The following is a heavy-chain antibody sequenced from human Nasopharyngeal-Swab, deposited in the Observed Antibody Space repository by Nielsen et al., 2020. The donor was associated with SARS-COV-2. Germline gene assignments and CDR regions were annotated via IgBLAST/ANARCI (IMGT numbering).Heavy chain of an antibody. CDR1: GGSFSGYY. V-gene: IGHV4-34*01. D-gene: IGHD6-13*01. CDR2: INHSGST. J-gene: IGHJ4*02. Sequence: SETLSLTCAVYGGSFSGYYWSWIRQPPGKGLEWIGEINHSGSTNYNPSLKSRVTILVDTSKNQFSLKLSSVTAADTAVYYCARRGYSSSWHGRYFDYWGQGTLVTVSS. CDR3: ARRGYSSSWHGRYFDY.